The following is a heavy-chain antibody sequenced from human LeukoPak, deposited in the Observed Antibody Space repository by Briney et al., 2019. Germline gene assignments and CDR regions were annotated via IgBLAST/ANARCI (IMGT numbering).Heavy chain of an antibody. CDR1: GFTFSSYS. D-gene: IGHD6-13*01. CDR3: ARGKILGSSWYPYYFDY. V-gene: IGHV3-21*01. J-gene: IGHJ4*02. CDR2: ISSSSSYI. Sequence: GGSLRLSCAASGFTFSSYSMNWVRQAPGKGLECGSSISSSSSYIYYADSVRGRFTISRDNAKNSLCLQMNSLRAEDTAVYYCARGKILGSSWYPYYFDYWGQGTLVTVSS.